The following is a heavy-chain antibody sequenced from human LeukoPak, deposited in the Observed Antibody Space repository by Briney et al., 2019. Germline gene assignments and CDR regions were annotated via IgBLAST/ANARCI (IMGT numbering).Heavy chain of an antibody. V-gene: IGHV4-59*08. CDR1: GGSISSYY. CDR2: IYYSGST. D-gene: IGHD4-17*01. Sequence: SETLSLTCTVSGGSISSYYWSWIRQPPGEGLEWIGYIYYSGSTNYNPSLKSRVTISVDTSKNQFSLKLSSVTAADTAVYYCARLRMTTVTPFDYWGQGTLVTVSS. CDR3: ARLRMTTVTPFDY. J-gene: IGHJ4*02.